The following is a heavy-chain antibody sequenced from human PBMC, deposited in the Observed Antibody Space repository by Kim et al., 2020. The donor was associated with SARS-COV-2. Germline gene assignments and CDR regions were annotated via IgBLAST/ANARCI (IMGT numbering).Heavy chain of an antibody. V-gene: IGHV3-33*01. CDR3: ARDGIPVLWGHIGPYYYGMDV. D-gene: IGHD2-21*01. CDR1: GFTFSSYG. Sequence: GGSLRLSCAASGFTFSSYGMHWVRQAPGKGLEWVAVIWYDGSNKYYADSVKGRFTISRDNSKNTLYLQMNSLRAEDTAVYYCARDGIPVLWGHIGPYYYGMDVWGQGTTVTVSS. J-gene: IGHJ6*02. CDR2: IWYDGSNK.